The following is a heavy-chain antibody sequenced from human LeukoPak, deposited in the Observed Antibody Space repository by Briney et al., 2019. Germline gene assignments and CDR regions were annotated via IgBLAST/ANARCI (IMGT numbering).Heavy chain of an antibody. CDR1: GFTFSTYE. Sequence: PGGSLRLSCAASGFTFSTYEMNWVRQAPGKGLEWVSYISTSGSTIYYADSVKGRFTISRDNAKNSLYLQMNSLRAEDTAVYYCARTVGSTYFDYWGQGTLVTVSS. D-gene: IGHD2-15*01. CDR2: ISTSGSTI. V-gene: IGHV3-48*03. J-gene: IGHJ4*02. CDR3: ARTVGSTYFDY.